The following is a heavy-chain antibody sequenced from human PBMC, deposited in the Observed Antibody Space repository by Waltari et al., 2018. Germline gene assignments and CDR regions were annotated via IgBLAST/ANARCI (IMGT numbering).Heavy chain of an antibody. CDR2: IYYSGST. J-gene: IGHJ4*02. CDR1: GGSISSYY. CDR3: ARGPGTLVVVDGYDY. V-gene: IGHV4-59*01. D-gene: IGHD2-15*01. Sequence: QVQLQESGPGLVKPSETLSLTCTVSGGSISSYYWSWIRQPPGKGLEWIGYIYYSGSTNYNPSLKSRVTISVDTSKNQFSLKLSSVTAADTAVYYCARGPGTLVVVDGYDYWGQGTLVTVSS.